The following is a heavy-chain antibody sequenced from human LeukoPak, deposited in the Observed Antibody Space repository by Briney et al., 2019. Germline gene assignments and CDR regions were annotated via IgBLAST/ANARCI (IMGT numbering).Heavy chain of an antibody. V-gene: IGHV3-30-3*01. CDR3: ARDSPLFGAMVRGVDFDY. Sequence: GGSLRLSCAASGFTFSSYAMPWVRQAPGKGLEWVAVISYDGSNKYYADSVKGRFTISRDNSKNTLYLQMNSLRAEDTAVYYCARDSPLFGAMVRGVDFDYWGQGTLVTVSS. CDR2: ISYDGSNK. J-gene: IGHJ4*02. CDR1: GFTFSSYA. D-gene: IGHD3-10*01.